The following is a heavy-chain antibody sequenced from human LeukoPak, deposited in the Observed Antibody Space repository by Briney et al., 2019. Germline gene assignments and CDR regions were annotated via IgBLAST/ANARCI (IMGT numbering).Heavy chain of an antibody. Sequence: GGSLRLSCAASRFTFSSYAMSWVRQAPGKGLEWVSAISSSDGGTFYADSVKGRFTISRDNSKNTLYLQMNSLRAEDTAVYYCAKGPRGDAFDIWGQGTMVTVSS. V-gene: IGHV3-23*01. CDR3: AKGPRGDAFDI. CDR1: RFTFSSYA. CDR2: ISSSDGGT. J-gene: IGHJ3*02.